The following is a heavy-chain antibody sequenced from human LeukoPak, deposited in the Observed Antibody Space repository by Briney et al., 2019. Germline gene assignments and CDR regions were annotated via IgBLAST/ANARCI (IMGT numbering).Heavy chain of an antibody. V-gene: IGHV3-7*01. CDR2: INPDGSIK. Sequence: GGSLRLSCAASGFTFGGYWMGWVRQAPGRGLEWVANINPDGSIKYYVDSIKGRFTISRDNAKNSLYLQMNSLRAEDTAVYYCASGFLQWLYWGQGTLVTVSS. D-gene: IGHD3-3*01. CDR3: ASGFLQWLY. CDR1: GFTFGGYW. J-gene: IGHJ4*02.